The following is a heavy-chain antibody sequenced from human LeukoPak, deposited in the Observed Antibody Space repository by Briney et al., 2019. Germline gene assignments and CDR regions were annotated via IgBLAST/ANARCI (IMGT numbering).Heavy chain of an antibody. CDR1: GFTFDDYA. CDR2: ISWNSGSI. D-gene: IGHD5-12*01. CDR3: AKDAGYSGYDPPDY. V-gene: IGHV3-9*01. J-gene: IGHJ4*02. Sequence: GRSLRLSCAASGFTFDDYAMHWVRHAPGKGLEWVSGISWNSGSIGYADSVKGRFTISRDNAKNSLYLQMNSLRAEDTALYYCAKDAGYSGYDPPDYWGQGTLVTVSS.